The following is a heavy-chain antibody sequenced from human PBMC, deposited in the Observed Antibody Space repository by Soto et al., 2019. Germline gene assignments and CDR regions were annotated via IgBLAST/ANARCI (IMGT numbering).Heavy chain of an antibody. Sequence: GGSLRLSCVGSRFTFEDYAMHWVRQAPGKGLEWVSYISWNSGKVDYVDSVKGRFTISRDNAKNSLYLQMNSLRPEDTAFYYCAKETHSGNTYFEAFDMWGQATMVTVSS. CDR1: RFTFEDYA. D-gene: IGHD6-13*01. V-gene: IGHV3-9*01. J-gene: IGHJ3*02. CDR2: ISWNSGKV. CDR3: AKETHSGNTYFEAFDM.